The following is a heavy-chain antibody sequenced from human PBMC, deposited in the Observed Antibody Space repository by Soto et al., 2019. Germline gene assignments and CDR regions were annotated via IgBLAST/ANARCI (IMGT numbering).Heavy chain of an antibody. Sequence: ASVKVSCKVSGYTLTELSMHWVRQAPGKGLEWMGGFDPEDGETIYAQKFQGRVTMTEDTSTDTAYMELSSLRSEDTAVYYCAIPWVSEQQLVQEEYYYYYGMDVWGQGTTVTVSS. V-gene: IGHV1-24*01. CDR1: GYTLTELS. D-gene: IGHD6-13*01. CDR3: AIPWVSEQQLVQEEYYYYYGMDV. J-gene: IGHJ6*02. CDR2: FDPEDGET.